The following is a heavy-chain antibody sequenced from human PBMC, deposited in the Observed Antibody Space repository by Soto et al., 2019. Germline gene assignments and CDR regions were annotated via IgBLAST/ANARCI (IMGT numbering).Heavy chain of an antibody. J-gene: IGHJ5*02. CDR1: GGSTNNAH. D-gene: IGHD2-15*01. V-gene: IGHV4-59*01. CDR2: IHYTGTT. CDR3: ARGAGWYPA. Sequence: SETLSLTCAVSGGSTNNAHWSWLRLAPGKGLEWIGFIHYTGTTRYNPSLKSRVIISLDTSKNQFSLNLRSVTAADTAVYYCARGAGWYPAWGQGTLVTVSS.